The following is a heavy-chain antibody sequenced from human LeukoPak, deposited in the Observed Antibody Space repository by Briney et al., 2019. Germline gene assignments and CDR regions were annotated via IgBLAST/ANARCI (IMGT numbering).Heavy chain of an antibody. Sequence: SETLSLTCTVSGGSISSSSYYWGWIRQPPGKGLEWIGSIYYSGSTYYNPSLKSRVTISVDTSKNQFSLKLSSVTAADTAVYYCARHTIVSGYHIPISFHYYYYGMDVWGQGTTVTVSS. V-gene: IGHV4-39*01. CDR1: GGSISSSSYY. J-gene: IGHJ6*02. CDR2: IYYSGST. CDR3: ARHTIVSGYHIPISFHYYYYGMDV. D-gene: IGHD3-3*01.